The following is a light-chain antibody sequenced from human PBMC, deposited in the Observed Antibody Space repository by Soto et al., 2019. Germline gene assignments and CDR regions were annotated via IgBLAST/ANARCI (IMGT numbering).Light chain of an antibody. Sequence: EIVLTQSPDTLSLSPGQRATLSCRASQSVRSDYFAWYQQKPGQAPRVIIFGVSTRATGVPDRFSGSGSGTDFTLTISRLEPEDFALYYCQQYGNSPLTFGGGTKVGIK. J-gene: IGKJ4*01. CDR3: QQYGNSPLT. V-gene: IGKV3-20*01. CDR2: GVS. CDR1: QSVRSDY.